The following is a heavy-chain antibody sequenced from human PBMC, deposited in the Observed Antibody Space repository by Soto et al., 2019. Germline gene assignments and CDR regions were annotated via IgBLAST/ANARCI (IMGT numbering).Heavy chain of an antibody. CDR1: GGSVSSGDYY. V-gene: IGHV4-61*08. CDR2: IYYSGST. Sequence: SETLSLPCTVSGGSVSSGDYYWSWIRQPPGKGLEWIGYIYYSGSTNYNPSLKSRVSISLDTSKNQFSLRLTSVTAADTAVYYCARIPVDTYMINWFDPWGQGTLVTVS. J-gene: IGHJ5*02. CDR3: ARIPVDTYMINWFDP. D-gene: IGHD5-18*01.